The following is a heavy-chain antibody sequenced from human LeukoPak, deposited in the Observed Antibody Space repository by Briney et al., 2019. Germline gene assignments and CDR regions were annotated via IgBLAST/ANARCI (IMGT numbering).Heavy chain of an antibody. CDR1: GFTLSSYA. D-gene: IGHD2-21*01. CDR3: AKAPVTTCRGAYCYPFDY. V-gene: IGHV3-23*01. CDR2: ISDSGNT. J-gene: IGHJ4*02. Sequence: GGSLRLSCAASGFTLSSYAMSWVRQAPGKGLEWVSAISDSGNTYHADSVKGRFTISRDSSKNTLSLQMNRLRPEDAAVYYCAKAPVTTCRGAYCYPFDYWGQGTLVTVSS.